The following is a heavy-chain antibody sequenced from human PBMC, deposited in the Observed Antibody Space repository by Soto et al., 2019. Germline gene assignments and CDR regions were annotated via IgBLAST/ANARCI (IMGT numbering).Heavy chain of an antibody. J-gene: IGHJ6*02. Sequence: SETLSLTCAVSGGSISSSNWWSWVRQPPGKGLEWIGEIYHSGSTNYNPSLKSRVTISVDKSKNQFSLKLSSVTAADTAVYYCARVSGSYYYGMDVWGQGTTVTISS. CDR3: ARVSGSYYYGMDV. CDR2: IYHSGST. CDR1: GGSISSSNW. V-gene: IGHV4-4*02. D-gene: IGHD1-26*01.